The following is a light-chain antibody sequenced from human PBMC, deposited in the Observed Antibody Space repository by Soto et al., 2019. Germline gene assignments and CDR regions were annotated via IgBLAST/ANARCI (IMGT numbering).Light chain of an antibody. V-gene: IGKV1-9*01. CDR3: QQYYSYPPT. CDR2: SAS. CDR1: QGISSY. Sequence: DFQLTQSPSFLSASIGDRVTITCRASQGISSYLAWYQQKPGKPPKLLIYSASTLQSGVPSRFSGSGSGTEFTLTISSLQPEDFATYYCQQYYSYPPTFGQGTKVDIK. J-gene: IGKJ2*01.